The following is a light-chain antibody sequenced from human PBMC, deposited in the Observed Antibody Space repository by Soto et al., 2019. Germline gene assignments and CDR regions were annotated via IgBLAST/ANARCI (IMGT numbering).Light chain of an antibody. CDR3: SSYTGRNNFYV. J-gene: IGLJ1*01. V-gene: IGLV2-8*01. Sequence: QSAMTQPPSASGSPGQSVAISCTGTSSDVGGYDYISWYQQYPGKAPKVFIYEVNKRPSGVPDRFSGSKSGNTASLTVSGLQAQDEADYYCSSYTGRNNFYVFGTGTKLTVL. CDR2: EVN. CDR1: SSDVGGYDY.